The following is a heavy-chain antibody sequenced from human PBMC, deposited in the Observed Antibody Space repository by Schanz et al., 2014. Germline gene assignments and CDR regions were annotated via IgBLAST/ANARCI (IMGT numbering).Heavy chain of an antibody. CDR2: IIPILGIA. J-gene: IGHJ4*02. Sequence: QVQLVQSGGEMKKPGASVKVSCKASGYTFTDYGLSWVRQAPGQGLEWMGRIIPILGIANYAQNFQGRVTITRDTSASTAYMELSSLRSEDTAVYYCATGPSGSLDYWGQGTLVTVSS. D-gene: IGHD3-10*01. V-gene: IGHV1-69*04. CDR1: GYTFTDYG. CDR3: ATGPSGSLDY.